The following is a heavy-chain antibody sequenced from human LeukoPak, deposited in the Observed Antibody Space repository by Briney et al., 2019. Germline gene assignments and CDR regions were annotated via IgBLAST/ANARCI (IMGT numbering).Heavy chain of an antibody. J-gene: IGHJ4*02. Sequence: ASVKVSCTASGYTFTGYYIHWVRHAPGQGLEWMGWVSPNSGDTNYAQKFQGRVTMTRDTSISTTFMELSRLTPDDTAVYYCARDSGGRSADYWGQGTLVTVSS. V-gene: IGHV1-2*02. CDR3: ARDSGGRSADY. CDR2: VSPNSGDT. CDR1: GYTFTGYY. D-gene: IGHD1-26*01.